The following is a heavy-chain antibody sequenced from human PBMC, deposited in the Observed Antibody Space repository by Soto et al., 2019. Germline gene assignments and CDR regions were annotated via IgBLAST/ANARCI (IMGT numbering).Heavy chain of an antibody. CDR3: ASVDDYVWGSYRGGLDY. D-gene: IGHD3-16*02. V-gene: IGHV4-30-4*01. J-gene: IGHJ4*02. Sequence: QVQLQESGPGLVKPSQTLSLTCTVSGGSISGGDYYWSWIRQPPGKGLEWIGYIYYSGSTYYNPSLKSRVTISVDTSKDPFSRKLSSVTAADTAVYYCASVDDYVWGSYRGGLDYWGQGTLVTVSS. CDR2: IYYSGST. CDR1: GGSISGGDYY.